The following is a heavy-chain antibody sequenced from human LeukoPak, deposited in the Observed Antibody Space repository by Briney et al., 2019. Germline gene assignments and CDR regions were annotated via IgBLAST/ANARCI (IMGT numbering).Heavy chain of an antibody. J-gene: IGHJ3*02. V-gene: IGHV1-69*13. CDR1: GGTFSSYA. CDR2: IIPIFGTA. Sequence: SVKVSCKASGGTFSSYAISWVRQVPGQGLEWMGGIIPIFGTANYAQKFQGRVTITADESTSTAYMELSSLRSEDTAAYYCARGRASSTSPYAFDIWGQGTMVTVSS. D-gene: IGHD2-2*01. CDR3: ARGRASSTSPYAFDI.